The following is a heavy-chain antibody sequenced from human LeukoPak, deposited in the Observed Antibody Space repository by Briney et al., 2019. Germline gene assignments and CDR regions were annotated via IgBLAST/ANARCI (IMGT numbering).Heavy chain of an antibody. CDR3: ARAPSEIGGYYPEYFRH. V-gene: IGHV3-74*01. CDR1: GFTFSNYW. CDR2: IKSDGRT. Sequence: QSGGSLRLSCAAAGFTFSNYWMHWVRQAPGEGLVWVSRIKSDGRTNYADSVKGRFTISRDNAKNTVSLQMNSLRAEDTGVYYCARAPSEIGGYYPEYFRHWGQGTLVTVSS. D-gene: IGHD3-22*01. J-gene: IGHJ1*01.